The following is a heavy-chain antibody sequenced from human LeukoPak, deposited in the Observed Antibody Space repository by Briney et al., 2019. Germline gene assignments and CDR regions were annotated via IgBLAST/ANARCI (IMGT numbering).Heavy chain of an antibody. CDR3: AKARTAMVNSYYFDY. J-gene: IGHJ4*02. CDR2: ISWNSGSI. Sequence: PGGSLRLSCAASGFTFDDYAMHWVRQAPGKGLEWVSGISWNSGSIGYADSVKGRFTISRDNAKNSLYLQMNSLRAEDAALYYCAKARTAMVNSYYFDYWGQGTLVTVSS. D-gene: IGHD5-18*01. CDR1: GFTFDDYA. V-gene: IGHV3-9*01.